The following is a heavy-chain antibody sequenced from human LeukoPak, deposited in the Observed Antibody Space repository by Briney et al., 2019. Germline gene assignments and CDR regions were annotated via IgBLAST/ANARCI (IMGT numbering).Heavy chain of an antibody. V-gene: IGHV4-39*07. CDR3: ARARKYNGNPNWIDL. J-gene: IGHJ5*02. CDR1: AGSLISSRYY. D-gene: IGHD4-23*01. Sequence: SETLSLTCTVSAGSLISSRYYWGWIRHPPGKGLEGIGRIYYSGSIYYNPSLESRVTIPVHKSKNQFSLKLSSVTAADTAVYYCARARKYNGNPNWIDLWGQGVLVTVSS. CDR2: IYYSGSI.